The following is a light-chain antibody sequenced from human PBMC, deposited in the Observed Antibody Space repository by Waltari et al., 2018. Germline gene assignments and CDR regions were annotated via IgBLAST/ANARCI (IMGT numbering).Light chain of an antibody. CDR1: QSVAGN. CDR3: QQYNKWPWT. V-gene: IGKV3-15*01. Sequence: EIVLTQSPATLSVSPGERASLSCRASQSVAGNLAWYQHKPGQAPRLLIYDVSTRATGISARFSGSGSGTEITLTISSLQSDDSAVYYCQQYNKWPWTFGRGTTVEIK. J-gene: IGKJ1*01. CDR2: DVS.